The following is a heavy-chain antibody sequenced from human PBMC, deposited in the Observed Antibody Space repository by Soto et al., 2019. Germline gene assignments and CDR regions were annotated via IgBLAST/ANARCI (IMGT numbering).Heavy chain of an antibody. CDR1: QFTFSTYA. J-gene: IGHJ4*02. Sequence: ESLRLSCAASQFTFSTYAITWVRQAPGKGLEWVSLISGSGGATYYADSVKGRLTISRDNSKDTLYLQMDSLRADDTAVYYCAKVHGSGNYHNFPDYWGQGTLVTVSS. CDR2: ISGSGGAT. D-gene: IGHD3-10*01. V-gene: IGHV3-23*01. CDR3: AKVHGSGNYHNFPDY.